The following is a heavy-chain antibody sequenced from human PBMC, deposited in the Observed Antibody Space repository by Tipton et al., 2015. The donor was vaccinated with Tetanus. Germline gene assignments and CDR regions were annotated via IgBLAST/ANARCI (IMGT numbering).Heavy chain of an antibody. J-gene: IGHJ3*01. Sequence: QSGPEVKKPGSSVKVSCKGSGSTFNNFPISWVRQAPGQGLEWMGGIIPVFTTITYAQKFQGRLTITADRSTATAYMELRSLRPEDTAIYYCAREAINSEDRRAFDVWGQGTMVTVSP. CDR3: AREAINSEDRRAFDV. CDR1: GSTFNNFP. CDR2: IIPVFTTI. D-gene: IGHD3-22*01. V-gene: IGHV1-69*01.